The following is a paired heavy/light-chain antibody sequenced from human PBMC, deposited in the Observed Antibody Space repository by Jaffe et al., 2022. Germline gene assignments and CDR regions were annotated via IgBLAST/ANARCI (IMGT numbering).Heavy chain of an antibody. J-gene: IGHJ5*02. CDR3: ATVSDFKNYADNWFDS. CDR2: FDPGEGTT. V-gene: IGHV1-24*01. D-gene: IGHD2-2*01. CDR1: GHTLNEVS. Sequence: QVQLVQSGAEVKKAGASVKVSCKVSGHTLNEVSMHWVRQAPGKGIEWMGGFDPGEGTTIQAQNFQGRVAMTEDSSTNTAYMELSSLRSDDTAVYYCATVSDFKNYADNWFDSWGQGTLISVSS.
Light chain of an antibody. Sequence: SYEVTQPLSMSVALGQTATITCWGDKIEFKNVHWYQLKPGQAPVSLMYRDTTRPSGIPDRFSGSNSGNTATLTISGAQVGDEADYYCQVWDSSTVVFGGGTKLTVL. CDR2: RDT. CDR3: QVWDSSTVV. J-gene: IGLJ2*01. CDR1: KIEFKN. V-gene: IGLV3-9*01.